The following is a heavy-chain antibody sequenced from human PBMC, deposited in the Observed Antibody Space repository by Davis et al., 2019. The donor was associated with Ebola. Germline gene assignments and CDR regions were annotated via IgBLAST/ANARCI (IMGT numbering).Heavy chain of an antibody. CDR2: INHSGTT. V-gene: IGHV4-34*01. CDR3: ARVIWGTYALDY. J-gene: IGHJ4*02. Sequence: SETLSLTCAVYGGSLRGHYWSWFRQPPGKGLEWIGEINHSGTTNYDPTLKSRVTISVDKSKNQFSLWLDSVTAADTAVYYCARVIWGTYALDYWGQGALVTVSS. CDR1: GGSLRGHY. D-gene: IGHD3-16*01.